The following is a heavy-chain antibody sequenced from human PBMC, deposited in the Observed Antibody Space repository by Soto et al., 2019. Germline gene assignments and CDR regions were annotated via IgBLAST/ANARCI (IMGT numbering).Heavy chain of an antibody. D-gene: IGHD4-4*01. CDR2: IGSAGRTI. J-gene: IGHJ4*02. CDR3: ARENLTSPSRFNY. V-gene: IGHV3-48*03. Sequence: EVQLVESGGGLIQPGGSLRLSCEASGFTFRNYEINWVRQAQGKGLEWISYIGSAGRTIYYADSVKDPFPISRDNAKNALYLQMSNLRVDYAAVYCCARENLTSPSRFNYWRQRTLVTVTS. CDR1: GFTFRNYE.